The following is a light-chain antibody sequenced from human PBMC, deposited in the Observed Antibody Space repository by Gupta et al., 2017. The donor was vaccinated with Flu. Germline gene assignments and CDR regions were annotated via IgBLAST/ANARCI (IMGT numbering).Light chain of an antibody. CDR1: QSVGSS. CDR3: QHYTNWPPT. V-gene: IGKV3-15*01. CDR2: ATS. Sequence: ERALTQSPATLSASPGERVILSCRASQSVGSSLAWYQQSPGQAPRLLIYATSCSATDIPARFRGSGSVAEITLTSNSLQSEDIALYYFQHYTNWPPTFGPGTKVDFK. J-gene: IGKJ3*01.